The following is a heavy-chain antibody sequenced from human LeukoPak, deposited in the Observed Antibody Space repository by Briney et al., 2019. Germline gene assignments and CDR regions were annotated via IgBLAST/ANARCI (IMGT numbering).Heavy chain of an antibody. CDR2: ISASGGST. CDR3: ARELSGGSCVDY. D-gene: IGHD2-15*01. V-gene: IGHV3-23*01. J-gene: IGHJ4*02. Sequence: PGGSLRLSCAASGFIFSTHAVSWVRQAPGQGLEWVSDISASGGSTYYADSVKGRFTVSRNNSKNTLYLQMNSLRAEDTAVYYCARELSGGSCVDYWGQGALVTVSS. CDR1: GFIFSTHA.